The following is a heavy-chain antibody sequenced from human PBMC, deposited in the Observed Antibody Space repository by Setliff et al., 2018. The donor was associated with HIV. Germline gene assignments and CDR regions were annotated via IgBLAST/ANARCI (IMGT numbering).Heavy chain of an antibody. Sequence: PGGSLRLSCAASGFIFDSYTLHWVRQTPGKGLEWVAVISYDGNDKYYGDSVKGRFTVSRDNSNSTLYLQMGSLRAEDTAVYYCARSKRNTLWWFFEYWGQGTQVTVSS. D-gene: IGHD2-21*01. V-gene: IGHV3-30*04. CDR3: ARSKRNTLWWFFEY. J-gene: IGHJ4*02. CDR2: ISYDGNDK. CDR1: GFIFDSYT.